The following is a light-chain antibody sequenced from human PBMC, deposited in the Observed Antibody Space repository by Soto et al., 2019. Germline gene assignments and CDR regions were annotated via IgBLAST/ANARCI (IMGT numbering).Light chain of an antibody. V-gene: IGKV3-20*01. CDR2: HAS. Sequence: IVLMRSPDTLSLSPGERATLSCRASRSLSSDYLAWYQQKPGQAPRLLFYHASRRATGTPDRFSGSGSGTDFTLTISRLEPEDFAVYYCHQYGSSLGTFGQGTKVDIK. CDR1: RSLSSDY. CDR3: HQYGSSLGT. J-gene: IGKJ2*01.